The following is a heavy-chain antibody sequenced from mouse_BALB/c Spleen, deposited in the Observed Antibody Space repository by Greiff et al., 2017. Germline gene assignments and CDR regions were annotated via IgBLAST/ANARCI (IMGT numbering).Heavy chain of an antibody. Sequence: EVQLQESGAELVKPGASVKLSCTASGFNIQDTYMHWVKQRPEQGLEWIGRIDPANGNTKYDPKFQGKATITADTSSNTAYLQLSSLTSEDTAVYYWASPDYGYDEWYFDVWGAGTTVTVSS. V-gene: IGHV14-3*02. CDR2: IDPANGNT. J-gene: IGHJ1*01. D-gene: IGHD2-2*01. CDR1: GFNIQDTY. CDR3: ASPDYGYDEWYFDV.